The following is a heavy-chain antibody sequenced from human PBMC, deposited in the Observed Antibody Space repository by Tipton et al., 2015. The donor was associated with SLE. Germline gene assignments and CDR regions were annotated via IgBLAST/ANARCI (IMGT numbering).Heavy chain of an antibody. D-gene: IGHD3-10*01. CDR1: GFTFSSYA. CDR3: ARASVVRGVMVWFDP. J-gene: IGHJ5*02. CDR2: ISYDGNNK. V-gene: IGHV3-30-3*01. Sequence: SLRLSCAASGFTFSSYAMHWVRQAPGKGLEWVAVISYDGNNKYYADSVKGRFTISRDNSKNTLYLQMNSLRAEDTAVYYCARASVVRGVMVWFDPWGQGTLVTVSS.